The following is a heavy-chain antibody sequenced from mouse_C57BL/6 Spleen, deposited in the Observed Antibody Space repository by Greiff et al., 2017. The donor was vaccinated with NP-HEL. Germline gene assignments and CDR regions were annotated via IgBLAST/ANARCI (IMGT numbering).Heavy chain of an antibody. V-gene: IGHV2-9*01. CDR3: AKHSYYDYESYAMDY. Sequence: VNVVESGPGLVAPSQSLSITCTVSGFSLTSYGVDWVRQPPGKGLEWLGVIWGGGSTNYNSALMFRLSISKDNSKSQVFLKMNSLQTDDTAMYYCAKHSYYDYESYAMDYWGQGTSVTVSS. CDR2: IWGGGST. J-gene: IGHJ4*01. D-gene: IGHD2-4*01. CDR1: GFSLTSYG.